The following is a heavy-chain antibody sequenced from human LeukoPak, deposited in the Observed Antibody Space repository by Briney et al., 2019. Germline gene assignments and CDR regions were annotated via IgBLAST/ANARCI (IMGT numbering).Heavy chain of an antibody. Sequence: PGVTLSLTCTVSGGSISRYYSIWIRQPAGKGLEWVGRIYSSGSTKYNPSLKSRVTMSVDASKNQFSLNLNSVTATDPAVYYCAREVGGSDQGRTLGYYYYYYMDVWGKGTTVTVSS. CDR3: AREVGGSDQGRTLGYYYYYYMDV. CDR2: IYSSGST. CDR1: GGSISRYY. V-gene: IGHV4-4*07. J-gene: IGHJ6*03. D-gene: IGHD1-26*01.